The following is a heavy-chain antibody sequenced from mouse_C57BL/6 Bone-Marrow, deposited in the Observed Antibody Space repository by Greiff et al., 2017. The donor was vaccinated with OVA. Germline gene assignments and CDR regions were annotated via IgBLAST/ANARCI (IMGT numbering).Heavy chain of an antibody. CDR1: GYSITSDY. V-gene: IGHV3-8*01. CDR3: ARLGYGRQGYFDY. J-gene: IGHJ2*01. D-gene: IGHD2-10*02. CDR2: ISYSGST. Sequence: DVQLQESGPGLAKPSQTLSLTCSVSGYSITSDYWNWLRKFPGNKLEYMGYISYSGSTYYNPSLKIRISITRDTSKNQYSLQLNFVTTEDTATYYCARLGYGRQGYFDYWGQGATLTVSS.